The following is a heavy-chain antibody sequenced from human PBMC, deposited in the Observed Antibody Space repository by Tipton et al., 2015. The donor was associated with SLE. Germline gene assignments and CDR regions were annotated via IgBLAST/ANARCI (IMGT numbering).Heavy chain of an antibody. V-gene: IGHV4-31*03. CDR3: AIAVAGPFDY. J-gene: IGHJ4*02. D-gene: IGHD6-19*01. CDR1: GGSINSGGYY. CDR2: IYYSGST. Sequence: TLSLTCTVSGGSINSGGYYWSWIRQPPGKGLAWIGYIYYSGSTYNPSLKSRVTMSVDTSKNQFSLKPSSVTAADTAVYYCAIAVAGPFDYWGLGTLVTVSS.